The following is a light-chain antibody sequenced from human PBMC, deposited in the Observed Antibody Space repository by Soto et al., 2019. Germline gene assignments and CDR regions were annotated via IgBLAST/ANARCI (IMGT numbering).Light chain of an antibody. CDR2: EVS. J-gene: IGLJ2*01. CDR3: SSYTRTSSVI. Sequence: QSALTQPASVSGSPGQSITISCTGTSSDVGGYNFVSWFRQYPGRPPKLMIYEVSNRPSGISNRFFGSKSGNTASLTISGLQAEDEADYFCSSYTRTSSVIFGGGTKVTVL. CDR1: SSDVGGYNF. V-gene: IGLV2-14*01.